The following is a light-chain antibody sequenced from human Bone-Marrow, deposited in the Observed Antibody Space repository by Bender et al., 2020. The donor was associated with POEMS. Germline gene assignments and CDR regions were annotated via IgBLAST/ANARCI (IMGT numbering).Light chain of an antibody. J-gene: IGLJ1*01. V-gene: IGLV2-23*01. CDR3: CAYAGSHTYV. Sequence: QSALTQPASVSGSPGQSITISCTGTSSNVGSYNLVSWYQQLPGKTPKLMIYAASKRPSDVSPRFSGSKSGNTASLTISGLQAEDEGDYYCCAYAGSHTYVFGTGTKVTVL. CDR1: SSNVGSYNL. CDR2: AAS.